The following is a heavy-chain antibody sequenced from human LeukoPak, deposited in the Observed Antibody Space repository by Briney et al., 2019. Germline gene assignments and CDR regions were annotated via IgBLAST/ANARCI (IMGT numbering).Heavy chain of an antibody. Sequence: ASVTVSCTASGYTFTGYYMHWVRQAPGQGLEWMGWINPNSGGTNYAQKFQGWVTMTRDTSISTAYMELSRLRSDDTAVYYCARELNRDYYYDSSGYDYWGQGTLVTVSS. D-gene: IGHD3-22*01. V-gene: IGHV1-2*04. CDR3: ARELNRDYYYDSSGYDY. CDR1: GYTFTGYY. J-gene: IGHJ4*02. CDR2: INPNSGGT.